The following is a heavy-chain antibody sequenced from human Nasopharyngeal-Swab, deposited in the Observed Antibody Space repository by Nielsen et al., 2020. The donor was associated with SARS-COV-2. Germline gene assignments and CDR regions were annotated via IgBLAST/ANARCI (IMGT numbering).Heavy chain of an antibody. CDR1: GGTFSGYY. Sequence: SETLSLTCAVYGGTFSGYYWTWIRQAPGKGLEWIAEINHRGSANYNPSLKSRVTISVDTSKNQLSLKLSSVTAADTTVYYCARHSSRSYYFDYWGQGTLVTVSS. V-gene: IGHV4-34*01. CDR3: ARHSSRSYYFDY. J-gene: IGHJ4*02. CDR2: INHRGSA. D-gene: IGHD1-26*01.